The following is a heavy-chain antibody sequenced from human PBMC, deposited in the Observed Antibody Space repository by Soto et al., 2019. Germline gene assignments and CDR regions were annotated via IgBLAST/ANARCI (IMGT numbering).Heavy chain of an antibody. CDR1: GYTFTSYG. V-gene: IGHV1-18*01. D-gene: IGHD2-21*02. CDR2: ISAYNGNT. J-gene: IGHJ4*01. CDR3: AIDHHGDYSSDY. Sequence: QVQLVQSGAEVKKPGASVKVSCKASGYTFTSYGIIWVRQAPGQGLVWMGWISAYNGNTNYAQKLQGRGTVTTDPSTSTAYMELRSLRSDDTAVYYSAIDHHGDYSSDYLGQGTLVTVSS.